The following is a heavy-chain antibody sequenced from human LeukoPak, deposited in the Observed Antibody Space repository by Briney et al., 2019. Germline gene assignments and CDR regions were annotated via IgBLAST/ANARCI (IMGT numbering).Heavy chain of an antibody. Sequence: GGSLRLSCAVSGFTVSTNYMSWVRQAPGKGLEWVAIIYSGGTTYYADSVKDRFTIFKDNSKNTVSLQMNSLRGEDTAVYYCARDRGGDTSAWYGLDCWGQGTLVTVSS. J-gene: IGHJ4*02. CDR2: IYSGGTT. CDR1: GFTVSTNY. D-gene: IGHD6-19*01. V-gene: IGHV3-66*01. CDR3: ARDRGGDTSAWYGLDC.